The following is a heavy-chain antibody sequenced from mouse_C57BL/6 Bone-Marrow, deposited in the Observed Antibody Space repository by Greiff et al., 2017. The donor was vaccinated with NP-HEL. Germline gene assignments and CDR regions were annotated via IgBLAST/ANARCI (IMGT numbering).Heavy chain of an antibody. D-gene: IGHD3-1*01. J-gene: IGHJ2*01. CDR1: GFTFSSYG. CDR2: ISSGGSYT. CDR3: ARGGFYYFDY. V-gene: IGHV5-6*01. Sequence: EVKLQESGGDLVKPGGSLKLSCAASGFTFSSYGMSWVRQTPDKRLEWVATISSGGSYTYYPDSVKGRFTISRDNAKNTLYLQMSSLKSEDTAMYYCARGGFYYFDYWGQGTTLTVSS.